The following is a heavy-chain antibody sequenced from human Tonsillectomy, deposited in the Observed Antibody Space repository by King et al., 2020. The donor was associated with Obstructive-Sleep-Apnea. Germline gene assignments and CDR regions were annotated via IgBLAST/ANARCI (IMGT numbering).Heavy chain of an antibody. J-gene: IGHJ5*02. V-gene: IGHV4-34*01. CDR2: INHSGST. CDR1: GGSFSDYY. CDR3: ARGSGAAAVNWFDP. D-gene: IGHD6-13*01. Sequence: VQLQQWGAGLLNPSETLSLTCAVFGGSFSDYYWSWIRQPPGKGLEWIGEINHSGSTNYNPSLKSLVTISVDTSKSQVSLKLNSVTAADTAVYYCARGSGAAAVNWFDPWGQGTLVTVSS.